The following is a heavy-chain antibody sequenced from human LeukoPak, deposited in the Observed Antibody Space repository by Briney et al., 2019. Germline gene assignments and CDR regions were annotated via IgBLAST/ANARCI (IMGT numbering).Heavy chain of an antibody. D-gene: IGHD6-13*01. V-gene: IGHV1-8*03. CDR3: ARASSSWSIGDWFDP. CDR1: GYTFTSYD. J-gene: IGHJ5*02. Sequence: ASVKVSCKASGYTFTSYDINWVRQAPGQGLEWMGWMNPNSGNTGYAQKFQGRVTITRNTSISTAYMELSSLRSEDTAVYYCARASSSWSIGDWFDPWGQGTLVTVSS. CDR2: MNPNSGNT.